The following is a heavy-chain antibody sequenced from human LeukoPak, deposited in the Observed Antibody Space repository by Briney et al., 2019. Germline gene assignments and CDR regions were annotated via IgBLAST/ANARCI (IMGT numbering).Heavy chain of an antibody. Sequence: PSRTLSLTCTVSGGSISSGSYYWSWIRQPAGKGLEWIGRIYTSGSTNYNPSLKSRVTISVDTSKNQFSLKLSSVTAADTAVYYCARGIRILGENWFDPWGQGTLVTVSS. CDR1: GGSISSGSYY. CDR3: ARGIRILGENWFDP. V-gene: IGHV4-61*02. CDR2: IYTSGST. D-gene: IGHD2-15*01. J-gene: IGHJ5*02.